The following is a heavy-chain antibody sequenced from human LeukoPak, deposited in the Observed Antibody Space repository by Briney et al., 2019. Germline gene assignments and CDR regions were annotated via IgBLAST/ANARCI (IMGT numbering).Heavy chain of an antibody. J-gene: IGHJ4*02. CDR3: ARRYCRGGACREFDY. D-gene: IGHD2-15*01. CDR2: ISPSSGYT. CDR1: GFTFSDYY. Sequence: PGGSLRLSCAASGFTFSDYYMSWNRQAPGKALEWFSYISPSSGYTNYADSVKGRFTISRDNAKNSLYLQMNSLRAEDTAVYYCARRYCRGGACREFDYWGQGTLVTVSS. V-gene: IGHV3-11*03.